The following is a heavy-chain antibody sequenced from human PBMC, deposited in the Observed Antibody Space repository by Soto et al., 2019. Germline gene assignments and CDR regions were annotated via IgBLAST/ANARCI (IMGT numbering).Heavy chain of an antibody. CDR3: ARGGQYSSGWFPFDY. J-gene: IGHJ4*02. CDR2: IKQDGSEK. CDR1: GFTFSSYW. Sequence: EVQLLESGGGLVQPGGSLRLSCAASGFTFSSYWMSWVRQAPGKGLEWVANIKQDGSEKYYVDSVKGRFTISRDNAKNSLYLQMNSLRAEDTAVYYCARGGQYSSGWFPFDYWGQGTLVTVSS. D-gene: IGHD6-25*01. V-gene: IGHV3-7*01.